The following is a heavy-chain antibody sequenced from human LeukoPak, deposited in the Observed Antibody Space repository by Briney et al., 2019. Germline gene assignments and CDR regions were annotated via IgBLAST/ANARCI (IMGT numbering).Heavy chain of an antibody. Sequence: GASVKVSCKASGYTFTGYPMHWVRQAPGQGLEWMGWINPNSGGTNYAQKFQGRVTMTRDTSISTAYMEVSRLRSDDTAVYFCAREERVVGATYLDYWGQGTLVTVSS. D-gene: IGHD1-26*01. J-gene: IGHJ4*02. CDR1: GYTFTGYP. CDR2: INPNSGGT. CDR3: AREERVVGATYLDY. V-gene: IGHV1-2*02.